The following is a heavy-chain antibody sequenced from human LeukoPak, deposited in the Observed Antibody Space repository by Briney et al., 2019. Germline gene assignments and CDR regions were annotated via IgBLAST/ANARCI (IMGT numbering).Heavy chain of an antibody. CDR2: ISSSSSYI. V-gene: IGHV3-21*01. CDR1: GFTFSSYS. Sequence: GGSLRLSCVASGFTFSSYSMNWVRQAPGKGLEWVSSISSSSSYIYYADSVKGRFTISRDNAKNSLFLQMNSLRAEDTAVYYCAKDPGRSGYYSLGPDYWGQGTLVTVSS. CDR3: AKDPGRSGYYSLGPDY. D-gene: IGHD3-3*01. J-gene: IGHJ4*02.